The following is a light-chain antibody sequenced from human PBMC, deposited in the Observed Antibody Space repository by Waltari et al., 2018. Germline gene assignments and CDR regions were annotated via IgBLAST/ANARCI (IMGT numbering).Light chain of an antibody. V-gene: IGLV3-1*01. Sequence: SYEVTQPPSVSVSPRQRATITCSGDKLGSKYVSWYQQKSGQSPVLVIYRDDKRPSGIPERFSGSNSGNTATLTISGTQPMDEADYYCQAWDSSAFVFGAGTKVTVL. CDR2: RDD. CDR1: KLGSKY. J-gene: IGLJ1*01. CDR3: QAWDSSAFV.